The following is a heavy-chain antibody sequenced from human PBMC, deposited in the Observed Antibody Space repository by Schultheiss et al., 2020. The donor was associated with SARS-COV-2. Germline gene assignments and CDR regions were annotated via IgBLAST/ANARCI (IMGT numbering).Heavy chain of an antibody. CDR2: IYHSGST. Sequence: SQTLSLTCAVYGESFSVYCWRWIRQTPGKGLEWIGSIYHSGSTYYNPSLKSRVTISVDTSKNQFSLKLSSVTAADTAVYFCARRTIGTRASYDYWGQGTLVTAPQ. D-gene: IGHD4-11*01. CDR1: GESFSVYC. V-gene: IGHV4-34*01. CDR3: ARRTIGTRASYDY. J-gene: IGHJ4*02.